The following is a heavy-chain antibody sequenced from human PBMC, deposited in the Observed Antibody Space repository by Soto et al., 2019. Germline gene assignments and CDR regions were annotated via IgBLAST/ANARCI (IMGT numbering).Heavy chain of an antibody. V-gene: IGHV3-15*07. Sequence: GGSLRLSCAASGFIFSNAWINWVRQVPGKGLEWVGRIKSKINGGTADYAAPVQGRFAVSRDDSKNMVFLQMNSLKTEDTGIYYCNTDSYSYITVVRFDYWGQGTVVNVS. CDR3: NTDSYSYITVVRFDY. J-gene: IGHJ4*02. D-gene: IGHD2-2*01. CDR1: GFIFSNAW. CDR2: IKSKINGGTA.